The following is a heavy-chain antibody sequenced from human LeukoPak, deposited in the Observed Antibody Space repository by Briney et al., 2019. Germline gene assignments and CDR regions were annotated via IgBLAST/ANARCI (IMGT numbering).Heavy chain of an antibody. CDR1: GYTFTGYY. CDR3: ARSPTVIRPFDY. V-gene: IGHV1-2*02. D-gene: IGHD4-11*01. CDR2: INPNSGGT. J-gene: IGHJ4*02. Sequence: ASVKVSCKASGYTFTGYYMHWVRQAPGQGREWMGWINPNSGGTNYAQKFQGRVTMTRDTSISTAYMELSRLRSDDTAVYYCARSPTVIRPFDYWGQGTLVTVSS.